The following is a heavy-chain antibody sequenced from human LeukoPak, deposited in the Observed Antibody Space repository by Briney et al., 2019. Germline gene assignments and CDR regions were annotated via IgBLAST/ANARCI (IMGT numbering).Heavy chain of an antibody. J-gene: IGHJ6*03. Sequence: PSETLSLTCTVSGGSISSYYWSWIRQPAGKGLEWLGRIYTGGSTNYNPSLKSRVTMSVDTSKNQFSLKLSSVTAADTAVYYCAREISILTGSSYYYYYYMDVWGKGTTVTVSS. D-gene: IGHD3-9*01. CDR1: GGSISSYY. CDR2: IYTGGST. V-gene: IGHV4-4*07. CDR3: AREISILTGSSYYYYYYMDV.